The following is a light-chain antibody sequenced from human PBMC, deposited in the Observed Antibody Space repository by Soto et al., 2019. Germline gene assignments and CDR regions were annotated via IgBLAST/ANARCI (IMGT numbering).Light chain of an antibody. J-gene: IGKJ1*01. CDR2: DAS. V-gene: IGKV1-33*01. CDR3: QLSDNLLRT. Sequence: DIKMTQYKSSVSASNGDRVTITCRASQGISSWLAWYQQKPGKAPKLLIYDASNLETGVPSRFSGSGSGTDFTFTISSLQPEDIATYYSQLSDNLLRTFCHVTNVDI. CDR1: QGISSW.